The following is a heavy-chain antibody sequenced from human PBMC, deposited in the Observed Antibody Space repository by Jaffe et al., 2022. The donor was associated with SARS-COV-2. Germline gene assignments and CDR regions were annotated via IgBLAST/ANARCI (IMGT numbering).Heavy chain of an antibody. D-gene: IGHD5-12*01. V-gene: IGHV4-39*01. CDR2: VFNNGDT. J-gene: IGHJ4*02. CDR1: GGSISSNDYR. Sequence: QVQLQESGPGLVKPSETLSLTCTVSGGSISSNDYRWGWIRQPPGKALEWIATVFNNGDTSYNPSLKTRATISVDRSKDQFSLELDSVTAADTAVYYCTRRLPSSSFRDSWGQGTLVIVSS. CDR3: TRRLPSSSFRDS.